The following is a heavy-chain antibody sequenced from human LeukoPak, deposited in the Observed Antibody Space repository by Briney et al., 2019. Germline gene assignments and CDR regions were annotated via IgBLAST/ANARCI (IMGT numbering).Heavy chain of an antibody. CDR3: AKDFGRNLGGPGY. V-gene: IGHV3-23*01. J-gene: IGHJ4*02. CDR1: GFTFSTYT. D-gene: IGHD1-14*01. CDR2: ISDNGGRT. Sequence: GGSLRLSCAASGFTFSTYTMAWVRQAPGGGLEWVSGISDNGGRTYYADSVKGRFAIPRDDSKSTLYLQMNSLRGEDTAVYYCAKDFGRNLGGPGYWGRGTLVTVSS.